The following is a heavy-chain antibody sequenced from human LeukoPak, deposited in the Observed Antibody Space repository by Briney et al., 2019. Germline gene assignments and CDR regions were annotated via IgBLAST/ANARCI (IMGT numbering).Heavy chain of an antibody. CDR3: AKNWVASSWFNWFDP. J-gene: IGHJ5*02. D-gene: IGHD6-13*01. CDR1: GFTFSSYA. CDR2: ISGSAGGT. Sequence: GGSLRLSCAASGFTFSSYALSWVRQAPGKGLEWVSSISGSAGGTYYADSVKGRFTISRDNSKNTLYLQMHSLRAEDTAVYYCAKNWVASSWFNWFDPWGQGTLVTVSS. V-gene: IGHV3-23*01.